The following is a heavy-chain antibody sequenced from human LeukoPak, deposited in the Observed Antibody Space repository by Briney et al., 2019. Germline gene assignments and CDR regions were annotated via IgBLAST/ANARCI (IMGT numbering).Heavy chain of an antibody. J-gene: IGHJ4*02. V-gene: IGHV3-23*01. CDR1: GFTFSTYG. CDR2: NSGGSS. CDR3: ARGPSGYDFYYFDY. D-gene: IGHD5-12*01. Sequence: GGSLRLSCAVSGFTFSTYGVYWVRQAPGKGLEWVSSNSGGSSYYADSVKGRFTISRDTSKNTLYLQMNSLRAEDTAVYYCARGPSGYDFYYFDYWGQGTLVTVSS.